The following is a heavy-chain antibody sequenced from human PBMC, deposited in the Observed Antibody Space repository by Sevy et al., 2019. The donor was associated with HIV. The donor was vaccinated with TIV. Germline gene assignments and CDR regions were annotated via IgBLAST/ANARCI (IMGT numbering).Heavy chain of an antibody. CDR3: ARARRPETNYFCMDV. Sequence: SETLSLTCGVSGFSIRNNFYWGWIRQPPGKGLEWIGSIYHSGTTYYSPSLNSRVTISVDMSNNQFALRLTSVTAADTAVYYCARARRPETNYFCMDVWGKGTTVTVSS. CDR1: GFSIRNNFY. D-gene: IGHD3-16*01. V-gene: IGHV4-38-2*01. J-gene: IGHJ6*03. CDR2: IYHSGTT.